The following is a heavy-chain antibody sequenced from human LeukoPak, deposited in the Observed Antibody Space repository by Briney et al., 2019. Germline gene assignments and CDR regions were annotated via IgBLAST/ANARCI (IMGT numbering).Heavy chain of an antibody. Sequence: GGSLRPSCAASGFTVSSNYMSWVRQAPGKGLEWVVNIKQDGSEKYYVDSVKGRFTISRDNAKNSLYLQMNSLRAEDTAVYYCARDPMYYDILTGSFDCWGQGTLVTVSS. CDR2: IKQDGSEK. V-gene: IGHV3-7*01. CDR1: GFTVSSNY. J-gene: IGHJ4*02. D-gene: IGHD3-9*01. CDR3: ARDPMYYDILTGSFDC.